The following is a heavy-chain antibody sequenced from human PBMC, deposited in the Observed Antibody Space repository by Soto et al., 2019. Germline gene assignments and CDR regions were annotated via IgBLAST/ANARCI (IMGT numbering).Heavy chain of an antibody. D-gene: IGHD1-26*01. CDR3: AKPIGELPQDANDY. CDR2: ISYDGSNK. Sequence: GSLRLSCAASGFTFSSYGMHWVRQAPGKGLEWVAVISYDGSNKYYADSVKGRFTISRDNSKNTLYLQMNSLRAEDTAVYYCAKPIGELPQDANDYWGQGTLVTVSS. CDR1: GFTFSSYG. J-gene: IGHJ4*02. V-gene: IGHV3-30*18.